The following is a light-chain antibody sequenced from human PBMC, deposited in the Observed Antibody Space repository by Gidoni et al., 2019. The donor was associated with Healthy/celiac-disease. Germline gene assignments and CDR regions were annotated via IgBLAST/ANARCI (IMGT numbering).Light chain of an antibody. CDR1: QSVSSSY. CDR3: QQYGSSPYT. Sequence: EIVLTQSPGTLSLSPGERAILSCRASQSVSSSYLAWYQQKPGQAPRRLIYGASSRATGIPDRFSGSGSGTDFTLTISRLEPEDFAVYYCQQYGSSPYTFGQGTKLEIK. V-gene: IGKV3-20*01. J-gene: IGKJ2*01. CDR2: GAS.